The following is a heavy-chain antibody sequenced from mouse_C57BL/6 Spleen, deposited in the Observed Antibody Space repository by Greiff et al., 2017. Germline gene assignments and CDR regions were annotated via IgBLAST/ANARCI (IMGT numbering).Heavy chain of an antibody. J-gene: IGHJ3*01. V-gene: IGHV1-80*01. CDR2: IYPGDGDT. Sequence: VKLQQSGAVLVKPGASVKISCKASGYAFSSYWMNWVKQRPGKGLEWIGQIYPGDGDTNYNGKFKGKATVTADKSSSTAYMQLSSLTSEDSAVYYCARGGYYSSSRFAYWGQGTLVTVSA. D-gene: IGHD1-1*01. CDR3: ARGGYYSSSRFAY. CDR1: GYAFSSYW.